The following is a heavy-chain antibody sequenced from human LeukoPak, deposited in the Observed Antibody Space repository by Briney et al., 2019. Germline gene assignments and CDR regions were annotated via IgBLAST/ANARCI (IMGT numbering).Heavy chain of an antibody. J-gene: IGHJ5*02. CDR2: INAGNGNT. Sequence: GASVKVSCKASGYTFTSYAMHWVRQAPGQRLEWMGWINAGNGNTKYSQRFQGRVTITRDTSASTAYMELSSLRSEDTAVYYCARGDSSSWSNYFDPWGQGTLVTVSS. CDR3: ARGDSSSWSNYFDP. CDR1: GYTFTSYA. V-gene: IGHV1-3*01. D-gene: IGHD6-13*01.